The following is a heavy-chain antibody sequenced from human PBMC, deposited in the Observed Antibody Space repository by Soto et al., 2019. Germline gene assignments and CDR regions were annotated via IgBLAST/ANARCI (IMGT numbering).Heavy chain of an antibody. J-gene: IGHJ4*02. D-gene: IGHD6-19*01. CDR3: ARGIAVAGTAVFDY. CDR2: IKEDGSEK. Sequence: EVQLVESGGGLVQPGGSLRLSCAASGFTFSSYWMSWVRQAPGKGLEWVANIKEDGSEKYYVDSVKGRFTISRDNAKNSLYLQVNSLRAEDTAVYYCARGIAVAGTAVFDYWGQGTLVTVSS. CDR1: GFTFSSYW. V-gene: IGHV3-7*01.